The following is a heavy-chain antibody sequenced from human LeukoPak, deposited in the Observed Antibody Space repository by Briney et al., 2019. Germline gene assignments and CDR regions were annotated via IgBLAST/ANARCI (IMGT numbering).Heavy chain of an antibody. CDR3: VRGYSFGPYGMDV. V-gene: IGHV3-64D*09. D-gene: IGHD2-15*01. J-gene: IGHJ6*02. CDR1: GFPFSSYA. CDR2: ISDSGVST. Sequence: GWCLRLSCSASGFPFSSYAMHWVRQAPGKGLEYVSAISDSGVSTYYADSVKGRFTISRDNSKNTLYLQMSSLRAEDTAVYFCVRGYSFGPYGMDVWDQGTTVTVSS.